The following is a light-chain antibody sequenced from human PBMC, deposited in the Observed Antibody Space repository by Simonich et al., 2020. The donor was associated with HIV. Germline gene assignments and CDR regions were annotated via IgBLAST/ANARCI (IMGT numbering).Light chain of an antibody. J-gene: IGLJ3*02. CDR2: DVL. V-gene: IGLV2-8*01. CDR1: SSDVGDYKY. CDR3: FSYAGSNVWV. Sequence: QSALTQPPSASGSPGTSVTISCTGTSSDVGDYKYVSWYQQHPGKAPKFMIYDVLKRPSGVPDRSSGSKSGTTASLTISGLHAEDEADYYCFSYAGSNVWVFGGGTKLTVL.